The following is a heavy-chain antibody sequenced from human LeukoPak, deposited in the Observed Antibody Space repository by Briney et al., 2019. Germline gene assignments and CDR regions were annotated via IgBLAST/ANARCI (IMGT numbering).Heavy chain of an antibody. CDR1: GYTFTGYY. J-gene: IGHJ5*02. CDR3: ARNFDMKGFDP. Sequence: ASVKVSCKASGYTFTGYYMNWVRQAPGQGLEWMGWINSDSGFTKYAQKFQGRVTMTRDTSITTVYMDLTRLTSDDTAVYYRARNFDMKGFDPWGPGTLVTVSS. CDR2: INSDSGFT. V-gene: IGHV1-2*02. D-gene: IGHD3-9*01.